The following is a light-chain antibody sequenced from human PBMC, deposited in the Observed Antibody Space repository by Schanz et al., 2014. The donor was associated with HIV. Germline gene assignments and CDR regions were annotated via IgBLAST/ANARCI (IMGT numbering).Light chain of an antibody. CDR3: QHFNSYPLT. J-gene: IGKJ1*01. V-gene: IGKV1-5*03. CDR2: RAS. Sequence: DIQMTQSPSTLSTSVGDRVTITCRASQRISWWLAWYQQKPGQAPSLLIYRASTLQTGVSSRFSGSGSGTEFTLTISGLLPDDFATYYCQHFNSYPLTFGQGTKVALK. CDR1: QRISWW.